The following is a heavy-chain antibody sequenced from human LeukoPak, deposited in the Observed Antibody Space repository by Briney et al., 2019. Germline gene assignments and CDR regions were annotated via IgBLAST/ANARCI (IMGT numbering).Heavy chain of an antibody. D-gene: IGHD4-17*01. CDR3: ARDTDRSYGDDAGGFDY. Sequence: SETLSLTCAVYGGSFSGYYWSWIRQPPGKGLEWIGEINHSGSTNHNPSLKSRVTISVDTSKNQFSLKLSSVTAADTAVYYCARDTDRSYGDDAGGFDYWGQGTLVTVSS. V-gene: IGHV4-34*01. CDR2: INHSGST. J-gene: IGHJ4*02. CDR1: GGSFSGYY.